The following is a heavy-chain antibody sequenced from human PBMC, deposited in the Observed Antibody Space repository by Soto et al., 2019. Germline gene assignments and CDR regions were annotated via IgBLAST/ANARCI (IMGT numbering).Heavy chain of an antibody. Sequence: GGSLRLSCAASGFTFSSYSMNWVRQAPGKGLEWVSSISSSSSYIYCADSVKGRFTISRDNAKNSLYLQMNSLRAEDTAVYYCARDSPKYQLKSWDYWGQGTLVTVSS. CDR3: ARDSPKYQLKSWDY. J-gene: IGHJ4*02. CDR1: GFTFSSYS. V-gene: IGHV3-21*01. CDR2: ISSSSSYI. D-gene: IGHD2-2*01.